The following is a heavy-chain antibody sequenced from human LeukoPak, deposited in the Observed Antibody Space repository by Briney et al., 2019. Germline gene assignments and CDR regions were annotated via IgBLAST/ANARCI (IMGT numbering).Heavy chain of an antibody. V-gene: IGHV3-43*01. J-gene: IGHJ4*02. Sequence: GGSLRLSCAASGFTFSDFTMHWVSQAPGKGLEWISLLSWDGGTKSYADSVKGRFTISRDISRGSLYLQMTSLRADDAAFYYCGKDISRRGMAVAEDWGRGTLVTVSS. CDR2: LSWDGGTK. CDR1: GFTFSDFT. CDR3: GKDISRRGMAVAED. D-gene: IGHD6-19*01.